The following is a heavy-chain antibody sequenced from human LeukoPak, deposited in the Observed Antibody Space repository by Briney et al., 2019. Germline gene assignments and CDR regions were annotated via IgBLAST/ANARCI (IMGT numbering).Heavy chain of an antibody. CDR2: INHSGST. J-gene: IGHJ4*02. CDR1: GGSFSGYY. D-gene: IGHD3-3*01. V-gene: IGHV4-34*01. Sequence: SETLSLTCAVYGGSFSGYYWSWIRQPPGKGLEWIGEINHSGSTNYNPPLKSRVTISVDTSKNQFSLKLSSVTAADTAVYYCARSYYDFWSGWVIDYWGQGTLVTVSS. CDR3: ARSYYDFWSGWVIDY.